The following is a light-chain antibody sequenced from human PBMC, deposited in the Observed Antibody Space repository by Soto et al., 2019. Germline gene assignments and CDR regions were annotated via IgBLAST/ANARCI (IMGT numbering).Light chain of an antibody. CDR2: EVS. Sequence: QSALTQPPSASGSPGQSVTISCTGTSSDVGDYKFVSWYPQHPGKAPKLLIYEVSRRPSGVPDRFSGSKSGNTASLTVSGLQAEDEADYYCSSYAGNNNVVFGGGTKVTVL. J-gene: IGLJ2*01. V-gene: IGLV2-8*01. CDR1: SSDVGDYKF. CDR3: SSYAGNNNVV.